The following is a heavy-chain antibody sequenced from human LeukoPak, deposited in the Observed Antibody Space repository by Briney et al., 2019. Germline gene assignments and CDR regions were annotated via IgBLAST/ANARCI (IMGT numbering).Heavy chain of an antibody. J-gene: IGHJ4*02. Sequence: SETLSLTCTVSGASITSFYYNWIRQSAGKGLEWIGRIHTNGGIDYRPSLNSRVTMSVDTSKKQISLKLTSVTAADTAVYFCSGGGGYGDYWGQGILVTVSS. D-gene: IGHD5-12*01. CDR3: SGGGGYGDY. CDR1: GASITSFY. V-gene: IGHV4-4*07. CDR2: IHTNGGI.